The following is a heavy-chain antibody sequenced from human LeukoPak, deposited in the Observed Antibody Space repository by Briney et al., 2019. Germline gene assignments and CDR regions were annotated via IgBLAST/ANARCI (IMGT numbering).Heavy chain of an antibody. J-gene: IGHJ4*02. CDR1: GGSVSSYY. V-gene: IGHV4-59*02. Sequence: SETLSLTCSVSGGSVSSYYWTWIRQPPRKGLDWIGYIYYTGSTNYNPSLKSRVTISLDTSKNQFSLKLSSVTAADTAIYYCTRAQYGYAFDYWGQGALVTVSS. CDR2: IYYTGST. D-gene: IGHD5-12*01. CDR3: TRAQYGYAFDY.